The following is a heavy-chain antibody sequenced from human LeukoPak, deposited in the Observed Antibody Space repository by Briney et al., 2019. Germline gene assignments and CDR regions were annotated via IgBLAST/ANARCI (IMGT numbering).Heavy chain of an antibody. CDR1: GFTFDDYA. CDR3: AKDSYGSGSYSWFDP. Sequence: PGRSLRLSCAASGFTFDDYAMHWVRQAPGKGLEWVSGISWNSGSIGYADSVKGRFIISRDNAKNSLYLQMNSLRAEDTALYYCAKDSYGSGSYSWFDPWGQGTLVTVSS. J-gene: IGHJ5*02. V-gene: IGHV3-9*01. D-gene: IGHD3-10*01. CDR2: ISWNSGSI.